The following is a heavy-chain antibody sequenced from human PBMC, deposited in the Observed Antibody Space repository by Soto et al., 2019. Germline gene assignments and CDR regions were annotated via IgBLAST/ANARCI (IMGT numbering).Heavy chain of an antibody. V-gene: IGHV3-30-3*01. CDR1: GFTFSSYA. Sequence: GGSLRLSCAASGFTFSSYAIHWVRQAPGKGLEWVAVISYDGSNKYYADSVKGRFTISRDNSKNTLYLQVNSLRAEDTAVYYCARELTAARPAFDYWGQGTLVTVSS. D-gene: IGHD6-6*01. CDR2: ISYDGSNK. J-gene: IGHJ4*02. CDR3: ARELTAARPAFDY.